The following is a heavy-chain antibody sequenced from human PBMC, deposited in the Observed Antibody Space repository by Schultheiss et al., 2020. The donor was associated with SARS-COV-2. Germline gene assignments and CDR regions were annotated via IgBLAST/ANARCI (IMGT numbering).Heavy chain of an antibody. CDR2: ISSSGSTI. Sequence: GGSLRLSCAASGFTFSSYATHWVRQAPGKGLEWVSYISSSGSTIYYADSVKGRFTISRDNAKNSLYLQMNSLRAEDTAVYYCARESIVVVTATNYYYYYGMDVWGQGTTVTVS. CDR3: ARESIVVVTATNYYYYYGMDV. J-gene: IGHJ6*02. CDR1: GFTFSSYA. D-gene: IGHD2-21*02. V-gene: IGHV3-48*04.